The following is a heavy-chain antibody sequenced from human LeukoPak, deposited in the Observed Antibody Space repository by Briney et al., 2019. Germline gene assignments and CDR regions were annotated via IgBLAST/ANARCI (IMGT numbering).Heavy chain of an antibody. CDR2: ISGSGGST. V-gene: IGHV3-23*01. CDR1: GFTFSSYA. CDR3: AKVGITFGGVIGYFDY. Sequence: GGSLRLSCAASGFTFSSYAMSWVRQAPGKRLEWVSAISGSGGSTYYADSVKGRFTISRDNSKNTLYLQMNSLRAEDTAVYYCAKVGITFGGVIGYFDYWGQGTLVTVSS. J-gene: IGHJ4*02. D-gene: IGHD3-16*02.